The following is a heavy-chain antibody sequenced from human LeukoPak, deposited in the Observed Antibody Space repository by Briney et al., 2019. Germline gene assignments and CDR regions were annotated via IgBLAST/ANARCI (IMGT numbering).Heavy chain of an antibody. CDR3: ARDMGLVAASEYFQQ. CDR2: IYYTWST. J-gene: IGHJ1*01. CDR1: GVSINNYY. V-gene: IGHV4-59*01. D-gene: IGHD2-15*01. Sequence: SETLSLTCAVSGVSINNYYWSWIRQPPGKGLEWIGNIYYTWSTTHNPSLKSRVTISVDTSKNQFSLSLRSVTAADTAVYYCARDMGLVAASEYFQQWGQGTLVTVSS.